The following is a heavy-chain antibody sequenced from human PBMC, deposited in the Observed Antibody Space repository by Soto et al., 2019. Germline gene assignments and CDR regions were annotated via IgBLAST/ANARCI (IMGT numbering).Heavy chain of an antibody. J-gene: IGHJ4*02. V-gene: IGHV4-59*08. D-gene: IGHD4-17*01. CDR3: ARAYGDSSPVEY. CDR2: IHYRGNT. CDR1: GGSISSYY. Sequence: PSETLSLTCTVSGGSISSYYWTWIRQPPGKGLEWIGYIHYRGNTNYNPSLKSRVTMSVDTSKNQFSLNLTSVTAADTAVYYCARAYGDSSPVEYWGQGTLVTVSS.